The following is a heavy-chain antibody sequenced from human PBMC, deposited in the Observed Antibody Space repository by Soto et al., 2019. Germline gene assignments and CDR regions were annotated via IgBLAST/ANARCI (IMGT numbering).Heavy chain of an antibody. D-gene: IGHD2-15*01. V-gene: IGHV3-30-3*01. J-gene: IGHJ4*02. Sequence: QVQLVESGGGVVQSGRSLRLSCAASGFTFSSYAMHWVRQAPGKGLEWVAIISYDGSNKYYADSVKGRFTISRDNSKNTRYLQMNSLRAEDTAVYYCARDSRPYCSGGSCYPLDYWGQGTLVTVSS. CDR3: ARDSRPYCSGGSCYPLDY. CDR2: ISYDGSNK. CDR1: GFTFSSYA.